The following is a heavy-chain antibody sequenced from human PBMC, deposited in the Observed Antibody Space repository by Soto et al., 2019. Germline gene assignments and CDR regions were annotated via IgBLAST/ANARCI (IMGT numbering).Heavy chain of an antibody. CDR1: GFTFDDYA. CDR3: AKAMTSITMVRGVSHDAFDI. V-gene: IGHV3-9*01. CDR2: ISWNSGSI. J-gene: IGHJ3*02. D-gene: IGHD3-10*01. Sequence: EVQLVESGGGLVQPGRSLRLSCAASGFTFDDYAMQWVRQAPGKGLEWVSGISWNSGSIGYADSVKGRFTISRDNAKNALYLQMNSLRAEDTVLYYCAKAMTSITMVRGVSHDAFDIWGQGTMVTVSS.